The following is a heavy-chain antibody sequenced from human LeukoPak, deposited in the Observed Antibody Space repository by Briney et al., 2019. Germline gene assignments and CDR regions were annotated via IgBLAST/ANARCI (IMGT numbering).Heavy chain of an antibody. Sequence: SETLSLICTVSGDFISSSSYYWGWIRHPPGKGLEWIGDIYYTGKTYYNPSLKSRVFISIDTSKNYFSLNLNFVTAADTAVYYCARRRYYDSTGYFEWGRGSLVTVSS. V-gene: IGHV4-39*02. CDR3: ARRRYYDSTGYFE. CDR1: GDFISSSSYY. D-gene: IGHD3-22*01. J-gene: IGHJ1*01. CDR2: IYYTGKT.